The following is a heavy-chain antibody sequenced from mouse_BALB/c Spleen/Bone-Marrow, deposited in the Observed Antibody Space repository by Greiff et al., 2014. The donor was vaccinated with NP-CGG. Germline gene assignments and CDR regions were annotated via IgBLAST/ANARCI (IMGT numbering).Heavy chain of an antibody. CDR3: SRLSYYGRFAY. CDR1: GFDFSRYW. V-gene: IGHV4-1*02. D-gene: IGHD1-1*01. Sequence: DVQLQQSGGGLVQPGGSLKLSCAASGFDFSRYWMSWVRQAPGKGLEWIGEINPDSSTINYTPSLKDKFIISRDNAKNTLYLQMSKVRSAGTSLYYCSRLSYYGRFAYWGQGTLVTVSA. CDR2: INPDSSTI. J-gene: IGHJ3*01.